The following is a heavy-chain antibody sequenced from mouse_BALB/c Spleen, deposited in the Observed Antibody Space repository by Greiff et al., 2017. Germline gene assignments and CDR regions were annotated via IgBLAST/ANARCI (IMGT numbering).Heavy chain of an antibody. CDR2: ISSGGST. D-gene: IGHD3-2*01. V-gene: IGHV5-6-5*01. J-gene: IGHJ4*01. CDR3: ARRAIDSLDY. Sequence: EVQLVESGGGLVKPGGSLKLSCAASGFTFSSYAMSWVRQTPEKRLEWVASISSGGSTYYPDSVKGRFTISRDNARNILYLQMSSLRSEDTAMYYCARRAIDSLDYWGQGTSVTVSS. CDR1: GFTFSSYA.